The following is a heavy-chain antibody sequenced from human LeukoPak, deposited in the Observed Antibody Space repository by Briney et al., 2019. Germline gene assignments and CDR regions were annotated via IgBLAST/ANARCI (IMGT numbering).Heavy chain of an antibody. CDR2: INHSGST. Sequence: PSETLSLTCAVYGGSFSGYYWSWIRQPPGKGLEWIGEINHSGSTNYNPSLKSRVTISVDTSKNQFSLKLSSVTAADTAVYYCARGRLRGYYYGSGSYSDYWGQGTLVTVSS. D-gene: IGHD3-10*01. V-gene: IGHV4-34*01. CDR1: GGSFSGYY. CDR3: ARGRLRGYYYGSGSYSDY. J-gene: IGHJ4*02.